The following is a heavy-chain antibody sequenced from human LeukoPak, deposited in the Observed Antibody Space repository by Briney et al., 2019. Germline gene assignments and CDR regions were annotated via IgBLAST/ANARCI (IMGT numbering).Heavy chain of an antibody. CDR3: ARRTAAEAFGY. D-gene: IGHD6-13*01. V-gene: IGHV4-30-4*01. CDR1: GGPFSSGDYY. CDR2: IYYSGST. Sequence: SETLSLTCTVSGGPFSSGDYYWSWIRQPPGKGLEWIGYIYYSGSTYYNPSLKSRVTILVDTSKNQFSLKLSSVTAADTAVYYCARRTAAEAFGYWGQGTRVTVSS. J-gene: IGHJ4*02.